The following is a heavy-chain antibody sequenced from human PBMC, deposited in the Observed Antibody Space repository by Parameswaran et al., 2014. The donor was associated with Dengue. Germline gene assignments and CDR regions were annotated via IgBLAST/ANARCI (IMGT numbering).Heavy chain of an antibody. D-gene: IGHD3-10*01. J-gene: IGHJ6*02. V-gene: IGHV3-64D*06. Sequence: WIRQPPGKGLEYVSAISSNGGSTYYADSVKGRFTISRDNSRNTLCLQMSSLRAEDTAVYYCVKRRGYGELHYYYYGMDVWGQGTTVTVSS. CDR2: ISSNGGST. CDR3: VKRRGYGELHYYYYGMDV.